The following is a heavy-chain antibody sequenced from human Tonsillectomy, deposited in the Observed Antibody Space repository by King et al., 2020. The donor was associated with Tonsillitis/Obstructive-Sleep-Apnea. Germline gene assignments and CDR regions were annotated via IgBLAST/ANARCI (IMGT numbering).Heavy chain of an antibody. V-gene: IGHV4-59*08. CDR2: IYYSGST. CDR3: ASVGAINSFDI. J-gene: IGHJ3*02. D-gene: IGHD1-26*01. Sequence: QLQESGPGLVKPSETLSLTCTVSGGSISSYYWSWIRQPPGKGLEWIGYIYYSGSTNYNPSLKSRVTISVDTSKNQFSLKLSSVTAADTAVYYCASVGAINSFDIWGQGTTVTVSS. CDR1: GGSISSYY.